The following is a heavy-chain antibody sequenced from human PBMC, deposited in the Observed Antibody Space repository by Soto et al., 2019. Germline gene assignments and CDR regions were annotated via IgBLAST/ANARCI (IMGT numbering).Heavy chain of an antibody. CDR3: AREGWRYYYDSSGYFGYYFDY. D-gene: IGHD3-22*01. CDR2: IIPIFGTA. V-gene: IGHV1-69*01. CDR1: GGTFSSYA. J-gene: IGHJ4*02. Sequence: QVQLVQSGAEVKKPGSSVKVSCKASGGTFSSYAISWVRQAPGQGLEWMGWIIPIFGTANYAQKFQGRVTITADESTSTAYMELSSLRSEDTAVYYCAREGWRYYYDSSGYFGYYFDYWGQGTLVTVSS.